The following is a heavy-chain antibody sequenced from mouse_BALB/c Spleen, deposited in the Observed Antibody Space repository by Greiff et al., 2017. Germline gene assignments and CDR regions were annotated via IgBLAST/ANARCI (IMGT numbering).Heavy chain of an antibody. V-gene: IGHV5-6-5*01. CDR3: AREGYGSRGAMDY. D-gene: IGHD1-1*01. CDR1: GFTFSSYA. J-gene: IGHJ4*01. CDR2: ISSGGST. Sequence: EVKLVESGGGLVKPGGSLKLSCAAPGFTFSSYAMSWVRQTPEKRLEWVASISSGGSTYYPDSVKGRFTISRDNARNILYLQMSSLRSEDTAMYYCAREGYGSRGAMDYWGQGTSVTVSS.